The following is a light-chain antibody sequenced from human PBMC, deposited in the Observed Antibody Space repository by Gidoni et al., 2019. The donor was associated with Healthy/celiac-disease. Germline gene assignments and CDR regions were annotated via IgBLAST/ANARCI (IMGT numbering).Light chain of an antibody. CDR2: QDS. J-gene: IGLJ2*01. CDR1: KLGDKY. V-gene: IGLV3-1*01. CDR3: QAWDSSTAS. Sequence: SYELTQPPSVSVSPGQTASITCSGDKLGDKYACWYQQKPCQSPVLVIYQDSKRPSGIPERFSGSNSGNTASLTISGTQAMDEADYYCQAWDSSTASFGGGTKLTVL.